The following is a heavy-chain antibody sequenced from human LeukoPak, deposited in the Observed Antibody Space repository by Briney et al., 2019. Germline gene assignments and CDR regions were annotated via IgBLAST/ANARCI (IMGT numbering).Heavy chain of an antibody. D-gene: IGHD6-19*01. CDR2: IIPIFGTA. J-gene: IGHJ4*02. CDR3: ARARYSSGWYEVNY. Sequence: SVTVSFKASVGTFSIYAISWVRQAHGQGLEWMGGIIPIFGTANYAQKFQGRVTITADESTSTAYMELGSLRSEDTAVYYCARARYSSGWYEVNYWGQGTLVTVSS. CDR1: VGTFSIYA. V-gene: IGHV1-69*13.